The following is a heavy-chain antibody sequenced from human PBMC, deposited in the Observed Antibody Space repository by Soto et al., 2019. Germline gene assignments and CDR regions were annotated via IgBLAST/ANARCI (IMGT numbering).Heavy chain of an antibody. D-gene: IGHD6-13*01. CDR2: ISGSGGST. V-gene: IGHV3-23*04. CDR3: AKDSGVSSWYAGYYYYYGMDV. CDR1: GFTFSSYG. Sequence: VQLVESGGGVVQPGRSLRLSCAASGFTFSSYGMHWVRQAPGKGLEWVSAISGSGGSTYYADSVKGRFTISRDNSKNTLYLQMNSLRAEDTAVYYCAKDSGVSSWYAGYYYYYGMDVWGQGTTVTVSS. J-gene: IGHJ6*02.